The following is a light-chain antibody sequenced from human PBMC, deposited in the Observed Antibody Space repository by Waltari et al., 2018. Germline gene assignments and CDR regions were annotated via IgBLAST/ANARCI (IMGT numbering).Light chain of an antibody. CDR3: QHYLRLPVA. J-gene: IGKJ1*01. CDR1: QSVRRA. Sequence: DIVLTQSPGTLSLSPGERATLSCRASQSVRRALAWYPQKPGQAPRLLIYDASNRATGIPARFSGSASGTDFSLTISRLEPEDFAVYYCQHYLRLPVAFGQGTKVEIK. V-gene: IGKV3-20*01. CDR2: DAS.